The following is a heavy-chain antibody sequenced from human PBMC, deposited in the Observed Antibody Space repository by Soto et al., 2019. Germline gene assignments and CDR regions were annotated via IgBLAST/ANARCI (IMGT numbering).Heavy chain of an antibody. CDR2: IYLGDSDT. CDR3: AREVYVDIVATRDYYYYYGMDF. D-gene: IGHD5-12*01. V-gene: IGHV5-51*01. CDR1: GHSFTSYW. J-gene: IGHJ6*02. Sequence: GESLKISCKGSGHSFTSYWTGWVRQMPGKGLEWMGIIYLGDSDTRYSPSLQGQVTISADKSVSTAYLQWSSLKASDTAMYYCAREVYVDIVATRDYYYYYGMDFWGQGTTVTVSS.